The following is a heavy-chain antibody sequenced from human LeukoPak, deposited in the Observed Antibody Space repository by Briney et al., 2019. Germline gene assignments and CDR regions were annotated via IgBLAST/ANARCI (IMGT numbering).Heavy chain of an antibody. V-gene: IGHV1-2*02. J-gene: IGHJ3*02. CDR1: GYTFTGYY. CDR3: ARESARGAFDI. Sequence: ALVKVSCKASGYTFTGYYMHWVRQAPGQGLEWMGWINPNSGGTNYAQKFQGRVTMTRDTSISTAYMELSRLRSDDPAVYYCARESARGAFDIWGQGTMVTVSP. CDR2: INPNSGGT. D-gene: IGHD3-3*01.